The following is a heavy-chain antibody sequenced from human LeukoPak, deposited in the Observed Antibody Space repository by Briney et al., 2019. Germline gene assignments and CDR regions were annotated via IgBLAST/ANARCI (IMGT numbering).Heavy chain of an antibody. D-gene: IGHD6-19*01. CDR3: ARSRAVAGTSYFDY. CDR1: GYTFTSYG. V-gene: IGHV1-18*01. J-gene: IGHJ4*02. Sequence: GASVKVSCKASGYTFTSYGISWVRQAPGQGLEWMGWISAYNGNTNYAQKLQGRVTMTTDTSTSTAYMELRSLRSDDTAVYYCARSRAVAGTSYFDYWRQGTLVTFSS. CDR2: ISAYNGNT.